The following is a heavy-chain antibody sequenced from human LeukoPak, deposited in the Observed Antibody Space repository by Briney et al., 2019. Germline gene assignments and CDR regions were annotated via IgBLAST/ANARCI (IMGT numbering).Heavy chain of an antibody. CDR1: GGSFSGYY. Sequence: SETLSLTCAVYGGSFSGYYWSWIRQPPGKGLEWIGEINRSGSTNYNPSLKSRVTISVDTSKNQFSLKLSSVTAADTAVYYCARGFITYYYDSSGYYRYYFDYWGQGTLVTVSS. D-gene: IGHD3-22*01. V-gene: IGHV4-34*01. CDR3: ARGFITYYYDSSGYYRYYFDY. CDR2: INRSGST. J-gene: IGHJ4*02.